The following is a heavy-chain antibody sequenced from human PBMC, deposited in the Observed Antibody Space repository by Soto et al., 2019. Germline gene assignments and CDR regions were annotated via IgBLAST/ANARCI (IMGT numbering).Heavy chain of an antibody. J-gene: IGHJ5*02. CDR1: GFTFSSYA. CDR2: ISGSGGST. D-gene: IGHD3-3*01. CDR3: AKDHIGYYDFWSGYYIPAWFDP. V-gene: IGHV3-23*01. Sequence: GGSLRLSCAASGFTFSSYAMSWVRQAPGKGLEWVSAISGSGGSTYYADSVKGRFTISRDNSKNTLYLQMNSLRAEDTAVYYCAKDHIGYYDFWSGYYIPAWFDPWGQGTLVTVSS.